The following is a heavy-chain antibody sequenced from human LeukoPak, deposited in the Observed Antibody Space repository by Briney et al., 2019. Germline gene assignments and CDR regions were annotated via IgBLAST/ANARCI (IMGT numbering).Heavy chain of an antibody. CDR2: ISAYNGNT. Sequence: GASVKVSCKASGYTFTSYGISWVRQAPGQGLEGMGWISAYNGNTNYAQKLQGRVTMTTDTSTSTAYMELRSLRSDDTAVYYCARSGAPNYGSGSYYNDDHDAFDIWGQGTMVTVSS. V-gene: IGHV1-18*01. D-gene: IGHD3-10*01. CDR3: ARSGAPNYGSGSYYNDDHDAFDI. J-gene: IGHJ3*02. CDR1: GYTFTSYG.